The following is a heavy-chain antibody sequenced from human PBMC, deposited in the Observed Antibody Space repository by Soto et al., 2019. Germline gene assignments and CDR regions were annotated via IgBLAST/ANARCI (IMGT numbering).Heavy chain of an antibody. J-gene: IGHJ6*02. Sequence: GGSLRLSCAASGFTFSSYWMSWVRQAPGKGLEWVANIKQDGSEKYYVDSVKGRFTISRDNAKNSLYLQMNSLRAEDTAVYYCARVGLTGYFYYYYYGMDVWGQGTTVTVSS. D-gene: IGHD3-9*01. CDR3: ARVGLTGYFYYYYYGMDV. CDR2: IKQDGSEK. V-gene: IGHV3-7*03. CDR1: GFTFSSYW.